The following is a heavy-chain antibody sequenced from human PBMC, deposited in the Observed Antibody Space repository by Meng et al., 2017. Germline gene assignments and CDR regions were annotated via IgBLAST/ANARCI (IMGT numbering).Heavy chain of an antibody. CDR2: INHSGST. J-gene: IGHJ4*02. V-gene: IGHV4-34*01. CDR3: ARGGGYSYGFGSINY. Sequence: QQLGAGLCEPSETLSLTGAVYGGSFSGYYWSWIRQPPGKGLEWIGEINHSGSTNYNPSLKSRVTISVDTSKNQFSLKLSSVTAADTAVYYCARGGGYSYGFGSINYWGQGTLVTVSS. D-gene: IGHD5-18*01. CDR1: GGSFSGYY.